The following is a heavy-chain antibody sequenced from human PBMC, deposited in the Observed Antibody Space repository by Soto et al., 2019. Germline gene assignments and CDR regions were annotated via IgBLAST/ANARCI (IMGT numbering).Heavy chain of an antibody. CDR2: INHDGSKT. D-gene: IGHD6-13*01. CDR1: KFSFNNYW. J-gene: IGHJ4*02. Sequence: GGALRLSCGASKFSFNNYWMHCVRQVPGKGPAWVSRINHDGSKTEYADSVKGRFTISRDNTNNTLYLQMDSLRVEDTAMYYCVREPWGFSGTWYDYWGQGTLVTVSS. CDR3: VREPWGFSGTWYDY. V-gene: IGHV3-74*01.